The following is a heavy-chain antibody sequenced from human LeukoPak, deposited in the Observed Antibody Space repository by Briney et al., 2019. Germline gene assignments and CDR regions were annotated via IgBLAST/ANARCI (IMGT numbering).Heavy chain of an antibody. CDR2: ISYDGSNK. Sequence: GRPLRLSCAASGFTFSSYGMHWVRQAPGKGLEWVAVISYDGSNKYYADSVKGRFTISRDNSKNTLYLQMNSLRAEDTAVYYCAKIAAAGVDYWGQGTLVTVSS. J-gene: IGHJ4*02. D-gene: IGHD6-13*01. V-gene: IGHV3-30*18. CDR3: AKIAAAGVDY. CDR1: GFTFSSYG.